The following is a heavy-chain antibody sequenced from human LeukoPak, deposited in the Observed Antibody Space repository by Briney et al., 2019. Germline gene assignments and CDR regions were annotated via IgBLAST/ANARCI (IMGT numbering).Heavy chain of an antibody. Sequence: PGGSLRLSCAASGFTFNNFGMHWVRQAPGKGLEWVSFIGYEGVHKYYADSVKGRLTISKDNSKATSYLQMNSLRPEDTAVYYCAKDLHGGYSSDYWGQGTLVTVFS. D-gene: IGHD4-23*01. J-gene: IGHJ4*02. CDR3: AKDLHGGYSSDY. CDR2: IGYEGVHK. CDR1: GFTFNNFG. V-gene: IGHV3-30*02.